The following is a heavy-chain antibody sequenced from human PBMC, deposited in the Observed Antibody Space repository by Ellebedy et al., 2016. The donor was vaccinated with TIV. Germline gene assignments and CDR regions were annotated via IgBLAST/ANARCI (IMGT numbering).Heavy chain of an antibody. CDR3: ARDPVGVGPAFDV. CDR2: ITESGGNT. D-gene: IGHD4-23*01. Sequence: GESLKISCAASGLTFSSHAMSWVRQARGKGLGWVSSITESGGNTYYADSEKGRFTISRDNSKDTLFLQMNSLRAEDTAIYFCARDPVGVGPAFDVWGQGTMVTVSS. CDR1: GLTFSSHA. V-gene: IGHV3-23*01. J-gene: IGHJ3*01.